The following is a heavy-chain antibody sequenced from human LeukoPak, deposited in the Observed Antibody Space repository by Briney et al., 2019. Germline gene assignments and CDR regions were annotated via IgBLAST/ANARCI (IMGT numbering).Heavy chain of an antibody. CDR3: AREDDYYGSGSLDY. Sequence: PGRSLRLSCAASGFTFSSYGMHWVRQAPGKGLEWVAVIWYDGSNKYYADSVKGRFTISRDNSKNTLYLQMNSLRAEDTAVYYYAREDDYYGSGSLDYWGQGTLVTVSS. CDR2: IWYDGSNK. D-gene: IGHD3-10*01. CDR1: GFTFSSYG. J-gene: IGHJ4*02. V-gene: IGHV3-33*01.